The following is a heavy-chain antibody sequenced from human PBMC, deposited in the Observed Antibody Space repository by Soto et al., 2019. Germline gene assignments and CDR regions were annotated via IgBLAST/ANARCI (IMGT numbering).Heavy chain of an antibody. Sequence: ASVKVSCKASGGTFSSYAISWVRQAPGQGLEWMGGIIPIFGTANYARKFQGRVTITADESTSTAYMELSSLRSEDTAVYYCARCPTPPYSSGWPYFDYWGQGTLVTV. J-gene: IGHJ4*02. V-gene: IGHV1-69*13. CDR1: GGTFSSYA. CDR3: ARCPTPPYSSGWPYFDY. D-gene: IGHD6-19*01. CDR2: IIPIFGTA.